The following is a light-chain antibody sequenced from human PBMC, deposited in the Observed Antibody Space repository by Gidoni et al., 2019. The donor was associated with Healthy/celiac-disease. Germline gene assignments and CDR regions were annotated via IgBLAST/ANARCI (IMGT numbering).Light chain of an antibody. J-gene: IGKJ1*01. CDR2: WAS. CDR1: QSVLYSSNNKNY. V-gene: IGKV4-1*01. Sequence: DIVITQSPAPLAVSRGERATINCKSSQSVLYSSNNKNYLAWYQQKPGQPPKLLIYWASTRESGVPDRFSGSGSGTDFTLTISSLQAEDVAVYYCQQYYSTPWTFGQGTKVEIK. CDR3: QQYYSTPWT.